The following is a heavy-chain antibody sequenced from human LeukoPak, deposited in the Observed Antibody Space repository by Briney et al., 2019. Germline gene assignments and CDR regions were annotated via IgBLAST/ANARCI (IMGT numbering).Heavy chain of an antibody. CDR3: ARDFYGGNSPFDY. CDR1: GGSISSSSYY. V-gene: IGHV4-30-2*01. CDR2: IYHSGST. J-gene: IGHJ4*02. Sequence: SETLSLTCTVSGGSISSSSYYWSWIRQPPGKSLEWIGYIYHSGSTYYNPSLKSRVTISVDRSKNQFSLKLSSVTAADTAVYYCARDFYGGNSPFDYWGQGTLVTVSS. D-gene: IGHD4-23*01.